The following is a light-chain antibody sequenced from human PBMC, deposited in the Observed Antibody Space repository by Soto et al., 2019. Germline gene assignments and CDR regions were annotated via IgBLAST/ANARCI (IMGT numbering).Light chain of an antibody. J-gene: IGKJ1*01. CDR2: DAS. CDR1: QSVGKY. V-gene: IGKV3-11*01. Sequence: EIMLTQSPGTLSLSPGERATLSWRASQSVGKYLVWYQQKPGQAPRLLIYDASNRATGIPARFSGSGSGTDFTLTISSLEPEDFAVYYCQQRGNRPPWTFGQGTKVDI. CDR3: QQRGNRPPWT.